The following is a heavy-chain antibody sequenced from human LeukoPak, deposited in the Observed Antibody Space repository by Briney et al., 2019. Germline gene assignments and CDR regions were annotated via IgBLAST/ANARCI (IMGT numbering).Heavy chain of an antibody. V-gene: IGHV4-34*01. CDR3: ARTSSGYSSVDY. Sequence: SETLSLTCAVYGGSFSGYYWSWIRQPPGKGLEWIGEINHSGSTNYNPSLKSRVTISVDTSKNQFSLKLSSVTAADTAVYYCARTSSGYSSVDYWGQGTLVTVSS. CDR2: INHSGST. D-gene: IGHD6-19*01. J-gene: IGHJ4*02. CDR1: GGSFSGYY.